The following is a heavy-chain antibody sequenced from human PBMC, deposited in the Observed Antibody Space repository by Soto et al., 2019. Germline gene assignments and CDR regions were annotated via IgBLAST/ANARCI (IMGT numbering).Heavy chain of an antibody. Sequence: PGGSLRLSCAASGFTFSDHYMDWVRQAPGKGLEWVGRSRNKANSYSTEYAASAKGRFTISRDESKNSLYLQMNSLKTEDTAVYYCARFSGSYTRGLDYWGQGTLVTVSS. CDR3: ARFSGSYTRGLDY. V-gene: IGHV3-72*01. J-gene: IGHJ4*02. D-gene: IGHD1-26*01. CDR2: SRNKANSYST. CDR1: GFTFSDHY.